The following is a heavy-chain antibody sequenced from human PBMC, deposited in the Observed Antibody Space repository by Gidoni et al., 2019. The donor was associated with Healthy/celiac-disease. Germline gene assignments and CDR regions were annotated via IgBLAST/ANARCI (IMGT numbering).Heavy chain of an antibody. CDR3: ARGRVGSGWQQRRYYFDY. D-gene: IGHD6-19*01. CDR1: GGSFSGYS. Sequence: QVQLQQWGAGLLKPSETLSLTCAVYGGSFSGYSWGWIRQPPGKGLEWIGEINPRGSTNYNPTLKRRVTISVDTSKNQFSLKLSSVTAADTAVYYCARGRVGSGWQQRRYYFDYWGQGTLVTVSS. J-gene: IGHJ4*02. CDR2: INPRGST. V-gene: IGHV4-34*01.